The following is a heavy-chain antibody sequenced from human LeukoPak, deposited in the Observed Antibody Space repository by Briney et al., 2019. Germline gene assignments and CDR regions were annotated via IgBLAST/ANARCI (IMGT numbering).Heavy chain of an antibody. D-gene: IGHD6-19*01. Sequence: GASVKVSCKASGYTFTGYYMHWVRQAPGQGLGWMGWIKLNSGGTNNAQKSQSRGTMTTDTTLSTAYIELSRLRSDDTPAYYYARGWQWVVSCWGQGTLVTVS. CDR3: ARGWQWVVSC. CDR1: GYTFTGYY. J-gene: IGHJ4*02. CDR2: IKLNSGGT. V-gene: IGHV1-2*02.